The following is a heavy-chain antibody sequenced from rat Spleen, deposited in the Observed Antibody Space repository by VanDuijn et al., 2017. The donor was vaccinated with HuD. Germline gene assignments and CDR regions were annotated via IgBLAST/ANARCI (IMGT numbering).Heavy chain of an antibody. CDR3: ARVRHKSGYWYFDF. CDR1: GYSITSSYR. D-gene: IGHD4-3*01. Sequence: EVQLQESGPGLVKPSQSLSLTCSVTGYSITSSYRWNWIRKFPGNKLEWMGYINSAGSTNYNPSLKSRISITRDTSKNQFFLQVNSVTTEETATYYCARVRHKSGYWYFDFWGPGTMVTVSS. V-gene: IGHV3-3*01. J-gene: IGHJ1*01. CDR2: INSAGST.